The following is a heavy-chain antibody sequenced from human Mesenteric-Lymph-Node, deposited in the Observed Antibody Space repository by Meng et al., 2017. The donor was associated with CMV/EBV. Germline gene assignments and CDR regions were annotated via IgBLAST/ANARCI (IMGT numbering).Heavy chain of an antibody. D-gene: IGHD4/OR15-4a*01. CDR2: ISSSSSYI. Sequence: GGSLRLSCAASGFTFSSYSMNWVRQAPGKGLEWVSSISSSSSYIYYADSVKGRFTISRDNAKNSLYLQMNSLRAEDTAVYYCARIYDYGGAHYGMDVWGQGTTVTVSS. CDR1: GFTFSSYS. CDR3: ARIYDYGGAHYGMDV. J-gene: IGHJ6*02. V-gene: IGHV3-21*01.